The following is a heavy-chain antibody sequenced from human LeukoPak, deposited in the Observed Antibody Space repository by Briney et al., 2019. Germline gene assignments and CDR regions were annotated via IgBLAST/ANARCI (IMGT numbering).Heavy chain of an antibody. CDR1: GGSISSGDYY. CDR3: ARSTPSLHGDTPSAFDI. D-gene: IGHD4-17*01. Sequence: PSQTLSLTCTVSGGSISSGDYYWSWLRQPPGKGLEWIGYIYYSGSTYYNPSLKSRVTISVDTSKNQFSLKLSSVTAADTAVYYCARSTPSLHGDTPSAFDIWGQGTMVTVSS. CDR2: IYYSGST. J-gene: IGHJ3*02. V-gene: IGHV4-30-4*01.